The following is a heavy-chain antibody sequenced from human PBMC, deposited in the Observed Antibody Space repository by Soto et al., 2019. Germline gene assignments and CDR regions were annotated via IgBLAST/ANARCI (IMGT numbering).Heavy chain of an antibody. CDR1: GASISSAHYS. V-gene: IGHV4-30-2*01. CDR3: ARDSGFGIDF. J-gene: IGHJ4*02. Sequence: QLQLQESGSGLVKPSQTLSLTCGVSGASISSAHYSWSWIRQPPGKGLEWIGSMYLGGRTYYNPSLKSRVAISADRSKNQSPLQLNYVTAADTAVYNCARDSGFGIDFWGPGIPVSVSP. CDR2: MYLGGRT. D-gene: IGHD3-10*01.